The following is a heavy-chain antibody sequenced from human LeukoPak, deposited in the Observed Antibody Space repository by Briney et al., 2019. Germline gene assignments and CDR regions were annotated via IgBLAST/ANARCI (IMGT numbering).Heavy chain of an antibody. D-gene: IGHD3-22*01. CDR2: INPNSGGT. J-gene: IGHJ3*02. V-gene: IGHV1-2*02. Sequence: ASVKVSCKASGYTFTGYYMHWVRQAPGQGLEWMGWINPNSGGTNYAQKFQGRVNMTRDTSISTAYMELSRLRSDDTAVYYCATQAITMIVVAEAFDIWGQGTMVTVSS. CDR1: GYTFTGYY. CDR3: ATQAITMIVVAEAFDI.